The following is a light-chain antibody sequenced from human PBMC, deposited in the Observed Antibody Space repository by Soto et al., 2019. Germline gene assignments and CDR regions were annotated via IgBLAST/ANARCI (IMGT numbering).Light chain of an antibody. CDR3: QQYKDWPPLT. J-gene: IGKJ4*01. V-gene: IGKV3D-15*01. Sequence: EIVMTQSPVTLSASPGERVTLSCRASQSVNINLGWYQQRHGQAPRVLIYGASNRASGIPDKFSGSGSGTDFTLTISSLEPDDFALYFCQQYKDWPPLTFGGGTRVEIK. CDR1: QSVNIN. CDR2: GAS.